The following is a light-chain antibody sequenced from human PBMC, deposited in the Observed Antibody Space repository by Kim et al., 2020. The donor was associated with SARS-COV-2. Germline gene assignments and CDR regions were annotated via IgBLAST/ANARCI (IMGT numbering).Light chain of an antibody. CDR3: ISYAGSNNFYV. Sequence: HSVTLSVTGTRSDVGGYDFVSWYQHHPGKAPKLLIYEVSKRPSGVPDRFSGAKSGNTASLTVSGLQAEDEADYYCISYAGSNNFYVFGTGTKVTVL. J-gene: IGLJ1*01. CDR2: EVS. V-gene: IGLV2-8*01. CDR1: RSDVGGYDF.